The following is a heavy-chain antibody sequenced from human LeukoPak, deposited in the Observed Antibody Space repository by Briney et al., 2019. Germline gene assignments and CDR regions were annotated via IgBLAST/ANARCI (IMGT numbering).Heavy chain of an antibody. CDR3: AKVLGRGIELGYSSSWGRGNFDF. Sequence: GGSLRLSCAASGFTFSSYAMSWVRQAPGKGLEWVSSISGSGASTYYEDSVKGRFTISRDNSKNMLYLQMNSLRDEDTAVYYCAKVLGRGIELGYSSSWGRGNFDFWGQGTLVSVSS. CDR1: GFTFSSYA. D-gene: IGHD6-19*01. J-gene: IGHJ4*02. CDR2: ISGSGAST. V-gene: IGHV3-23*01.